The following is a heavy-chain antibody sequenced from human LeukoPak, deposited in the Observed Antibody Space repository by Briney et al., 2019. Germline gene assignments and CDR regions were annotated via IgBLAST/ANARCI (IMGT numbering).Heavy chain of an antibody. V-gene: IGHV4-34*01. Sequence: SETLSLTCAVYGGSFSGYYWSWIRQPPGKGLEWIGEINHSGSTNYNPSLKSRVTISVDTSKNQFSLKLSSVTAADTAVYYCARDLPWVPSGYDLGGMDVWGQGTTVTVSS. D-gene: IGHD5-12*01. CDR1: GGSFSGYY. J-gene: IGHJ6*02. CDR3: ARDLPWVPSGYDLGGMDV. CDR2: INHSGST.